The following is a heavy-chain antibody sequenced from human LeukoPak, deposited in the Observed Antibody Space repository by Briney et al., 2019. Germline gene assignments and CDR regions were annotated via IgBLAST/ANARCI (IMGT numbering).Heavy chain of an antibody. V-gene: IGHV1-18*01. D-gene: IGHD2-21*01. CDR2: IYGYSGKT. CDR3: VRVGSAYGDPLEFDL. J-gene: IGHJ5*02. CDR1: GYSFNKFG. Sequence: ASVKVSCKASGYSFNKFGISWVRQAPGQGLEWMGWIYGYSGKTDSAQKLQDRVTMTTDNSTSTAYLELRSLRSDDTAVYFCVRVGSAYGDPLEFDLWGQGTRVTVSS.